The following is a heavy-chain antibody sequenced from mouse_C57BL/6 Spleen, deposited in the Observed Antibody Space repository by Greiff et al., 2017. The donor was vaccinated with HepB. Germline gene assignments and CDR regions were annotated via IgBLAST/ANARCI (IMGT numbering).Heavy chain of an antibody. V-gene: IGHV1-64*01. D-gene: IGHD1-1*01. J-gene: IGHJ2*01. CDR3: ARWLRYYFDY. CDR2: IHPNSGST. Sequence: QVQLQQPGAELVTPGASVKLSCKASGYTFTSYWMHWVKQRPGQGLEWIGMIHPNSGSTNYNEKFKSKATLTVDKSSSTAYMQLSSLTSEDSAVYYCARWLRYYFDYWGQGTTLTVSS. CDR1: GYTFTSYW.